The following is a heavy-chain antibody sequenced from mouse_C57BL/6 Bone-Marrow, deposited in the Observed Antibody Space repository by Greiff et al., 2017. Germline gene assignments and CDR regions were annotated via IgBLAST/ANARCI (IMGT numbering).Heavy chain of an antibody. V-gene: IGHV1-81*01. CDR1: GFTFTSYG. CDR3: ARPLYYFDY. Sequence: QVQLMESGAELARPGASVKLSCTASGFTFTSYGISWVKQRTGQGLEWIGVIYPSSGNTYYNEKFKGQATLTPDKSSNTAYMDLRSLTSEDSSVYFCARPLYYFDYWGQGTTLTVSS. CDR2: IYPSSGNT. J-gene: IGHJ2*01.